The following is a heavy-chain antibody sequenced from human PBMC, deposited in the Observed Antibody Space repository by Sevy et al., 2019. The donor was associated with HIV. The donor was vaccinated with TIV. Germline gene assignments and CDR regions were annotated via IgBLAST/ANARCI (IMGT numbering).Heavy chain of an antibody. CDR2: IRYSGET. CDR1: GASISSSGYY. V-gene: IGHV4-39*01. J-gene: IGHJ4*02. D-gene: IGHD6-19*01. CDR3: AGPILRDNSAGSYYDY. Sequence: SETLSLTCTVSGASISSSGYYWGLIRQPPGKGLEWIASIRYSGETFYNPPLRSRVTISADTSKNQFSRQLSSVTAADTAIYFCAGPILRDNSAGSYYDYWGQGTVVTVSS.